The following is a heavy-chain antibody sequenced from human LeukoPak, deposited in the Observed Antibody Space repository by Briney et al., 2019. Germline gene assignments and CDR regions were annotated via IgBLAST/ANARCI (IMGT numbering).Heavy chain of an antibody. J-gene: IGHJ4*02. CDR3: ATSGYSYGLHFDY. CDR1: GFSFRNSW. CDR2: IYSGGST. D-gene: IGHD5-18*01. Sequence: GGSLRLSCAASGFSFRNSWMSWVRQAPGKGLEWVSVIYSGGSTYYADSVKGRFTISRDNSKNTLYLQMNSLRAEDTAVYYCATSGYSYGLHFDYWGQGTLVTVSS. V-gene: IGHV3-53*01.